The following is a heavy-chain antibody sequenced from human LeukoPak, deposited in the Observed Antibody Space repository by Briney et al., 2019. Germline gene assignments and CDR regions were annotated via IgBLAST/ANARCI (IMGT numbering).Heavy chain of an antibody. CDR1: GGSFSGYY. V-gene: IGHV4-34*01. J-gene: IGHJ4*02. Sequence: SETLSLTCAVYGGSFSGYYWSWIRQPPGKGLEWIGEINHSGSTNYNPSLKSRVTISVDTSKNQFSLKLSSVTAADTAVYYCARDSWELRIYYFDYWGQGTLVTVSS. D-gene: IGHD1-26*01. CDR3: ARDSWELRIYYFDY. CDR2: INHSGST.